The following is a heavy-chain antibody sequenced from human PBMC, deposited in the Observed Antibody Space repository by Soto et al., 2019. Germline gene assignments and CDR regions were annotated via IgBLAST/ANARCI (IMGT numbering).Heavy chain of an antibody. CDR1: GFTFRSNE. Sequence: ESGGGSVQPGGSLRLSCAPSGFTFRSNEMNWVRQAPGKGLGGVSYISVSGSMRFYADAVRGRFTISRDNTKKMLYLQMNSLRVEDTALYYCATAGLTGTVWGQGTTVTVSS. CDR2: ISVSGSMR. V-gene: IGHV3-48*03. D-gene: IGHD3-9*01. CDR3: ATAGLTGTV. J-gene: IGHJ6*02.